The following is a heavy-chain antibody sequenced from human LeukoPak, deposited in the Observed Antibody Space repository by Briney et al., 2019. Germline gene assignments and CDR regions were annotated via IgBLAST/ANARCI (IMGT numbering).Heavy chain of an antibody. CDR1: GFTFSSYA. Sequence: PGGSLRLSCAASGFTFSSYAMSWARQAPGKGLEWVSAISGSGGSTYYADSVKGRFTISRDNSKNTLYLQMNSLRAEDTAVYHCAGRYYYDSIEDYWGQGTLVTVSS. V-gene: IGHV3-23*01. D-gene: IGHD3-22*01. CDR3: AGRYYYDSIEDY. J-gene: IGHJ4*02. CDR2: ISGSGGST.